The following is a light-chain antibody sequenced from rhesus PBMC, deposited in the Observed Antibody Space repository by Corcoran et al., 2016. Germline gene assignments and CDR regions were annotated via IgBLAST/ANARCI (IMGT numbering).Light chain of an antibody. CDR1: HSVSNN. J-gene: IGKJ1*01. CDR2: GAS. Sequence: QVLLTQSPATLSLSPGESATLSCRASHSVSNNLAWYHQKPGQAPRLLIFGASSRAIGIPARFSGSGSGTDFTLTISSLDPEDVGVYYCYQHSSGWTFGQGTKVEIK. CDR3: YQHSSGWT. V-gene: IGKV3-10*01.